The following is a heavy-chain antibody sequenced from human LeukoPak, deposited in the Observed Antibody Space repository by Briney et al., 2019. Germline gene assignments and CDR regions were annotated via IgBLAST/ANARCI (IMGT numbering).Heavy chain of an antibody. J-gene: IGHJ4*02. Sequence: GGSLRLSCAASGFTFSNYAMSWVRQAPGKGLEWVSAISGSGGSTYYADSVKGRFTISRDNSNNTLYLQMNSLRAEDTAVYYCAKGRSSGRPYYFDYWGQGTLVTVSS. V-gene: IGHV3-23*01. D-gene: IGHD3-22*01. CDR1: GFTFSNYA. CDR3: AKGRSSGRPYYFDY. CDR2: ISGSGGST.